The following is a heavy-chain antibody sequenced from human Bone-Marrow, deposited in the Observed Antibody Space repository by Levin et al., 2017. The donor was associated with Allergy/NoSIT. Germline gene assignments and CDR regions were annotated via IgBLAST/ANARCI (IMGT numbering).Heavy chain of an antibody. V-gene: IGHV3-30*04. Sequence: LPGGSLRLSCEASGFTFSSSPMYWVRQAPGKGLEWVALISYDGHNKYYTESVRGRFTVSRDNFRNTLYLHMAALRVKDTAVYYCARGPITAPRLKYIDSWGQGTQVTVSS. D-gene: IGHD6-6*01. CDR3: ARGPITAPRLKYIDS. J-gene: IGHJ4*02. CDR1: GFTFSSSP. CDR2: ISYDGHNK.